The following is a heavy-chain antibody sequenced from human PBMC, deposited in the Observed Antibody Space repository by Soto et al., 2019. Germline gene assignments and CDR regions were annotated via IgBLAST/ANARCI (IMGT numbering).Heavy chain of an antibody. D-gene: IGHD2-15*01. J-gene: IGHJ6*02. CDR2: ISSSSSYT. V-gene: IGHV3-11*03. CDR3: ARRPSPPHKYCTGGSCYPPIPYYYGMDV. CDR1: GFPFSDYY. Sequence: PGGSLRLSCAASGFPFSDYYMSWIRQAPGKGLEWVSYISSSSSYTNYADSVKGRFTISRDNAKNSLYLQINSLRAEDTAVYYCARRPSPPHKYCTGGSCYPPIPYYYGMDVWGQGTTVTASS.